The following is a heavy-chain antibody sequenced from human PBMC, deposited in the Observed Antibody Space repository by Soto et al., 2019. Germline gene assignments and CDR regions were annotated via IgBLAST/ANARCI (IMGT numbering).Heavy chain of an antibody. V-gene: IGHV3-33*01. CDR1: GFTFSTYA. CDR3: ERVPAVTTYGLDV. D-gene: IGHD2-2*01. CDR2: IWYDGSKK. Sequence: QVQLVESGGGVVQPGRSLRLSCAASGFTFSTYAMHWVRQAPGKGLEWVAVIWYDGSKKYYADSVKGRFTISSENSMNTLDMQRHGLRADDTAVYYCERVPAVTTYGLDVWGQGTTVTVAS. J-gene: IGHJ6*02.